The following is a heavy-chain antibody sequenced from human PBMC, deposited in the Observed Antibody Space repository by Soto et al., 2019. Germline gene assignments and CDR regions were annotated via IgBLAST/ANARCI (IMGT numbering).Heavy chain of an antibody. CDR3: ARDGGITGTTRFDP. CDR2: IIPIFGAA. V-gene: IGHV1-69*13. D-gene: IGHD1-7*01. J-gene: IGHJ5*02. CDR1: GGTFSSYA. Sequence: SVKVSCKASGGTFSSYAISWVRQAPGQGLEWMGGIIPIFGAANYAQKFQGRVTITADESTSTAYMELSSLRSEDTAVYYCARDGGITGTTRFDPRGQGTLVTVSS.